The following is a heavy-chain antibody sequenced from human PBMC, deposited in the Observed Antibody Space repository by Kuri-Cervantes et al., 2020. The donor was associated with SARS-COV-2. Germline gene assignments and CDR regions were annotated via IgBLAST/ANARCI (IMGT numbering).Heavy chain of an antibody. CDR3: ARHVVVPAARPKYYYYHMDV. D-gene: IGHD2-2*01. J-gene: IGHJ6*03. Sequence: KVSCKGSGYSFTSYWIGWVRQMPGKGLEWMGIIYPGDSDTRYSPSFQGQVTISADKSISTAYPQWSSLKASDTAMYYCARHVVVPAARPKYYYYHMDVWGKGTTVTCSS. CDR2: IYPGDSDT. V-gene: IGHV5-51*01. CDR1: GYSFTSYW.